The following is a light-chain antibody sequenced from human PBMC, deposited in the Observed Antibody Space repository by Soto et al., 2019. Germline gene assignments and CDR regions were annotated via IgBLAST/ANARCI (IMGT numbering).Light chain of an antibody. J-gene: IGKJ1*01. Sequence: DIQMTQSPSSLSASVGDRVTITCRASQSISSYLNWYQQKPGKAPKLLIYAASSLQSGVPSRFSGSGSGTDFTLTISSLQPKDFATYYCQQSYSTLTWTFGQGTKVDIK. V-gene: IGKV1-39*01. CDR2: AAS. CDR1: QSISSY. CDR3: QQSYSTLTWT.